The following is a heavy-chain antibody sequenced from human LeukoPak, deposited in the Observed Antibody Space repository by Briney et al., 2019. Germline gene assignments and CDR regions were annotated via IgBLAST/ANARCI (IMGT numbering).Heavy chain of an antibody. CDR2: ISSSSSYI. J-gene: IGHJ4*02. D-gene: IGHD3-22*01. Sequence: GGSLRLSCAASGFTFSSYSMNWVRQAPGKGLEWVSSISSSSSYIYYADSVKGRFTIFRDNAKNSLYLQMNSLRAEDTAVYYCARDRGYYYDSRDYFDYWGQGTLVTVSS. CDR3: ARDRGYYYDSRDYFDY. CDR1: GFTFSSYS. V-gene: IGHV3-21*01.